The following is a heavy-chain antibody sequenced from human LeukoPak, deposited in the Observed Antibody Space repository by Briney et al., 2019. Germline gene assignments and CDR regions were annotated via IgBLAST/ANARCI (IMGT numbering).Heavy chain of an antibody. Sequence: SETLSLTCTVSGGSISSRSYLWGWIRQSPGKGLEWIGSVYYSGTSYYNPSLGGRVTISVDTSKNQFSLRLNSVTAGDTAVYYCARGMRGDDYGDYGPLDYWGQGTLVTVSS. D-gene: IGHD4-17*01. CDR3: ARGMRGDDYGDYGPLDY. CDR1: GGSISSRSYL. CDR2: VYYSGTS. V-gene: IGHV4-39*01. J-gene: IGHJ4*02.